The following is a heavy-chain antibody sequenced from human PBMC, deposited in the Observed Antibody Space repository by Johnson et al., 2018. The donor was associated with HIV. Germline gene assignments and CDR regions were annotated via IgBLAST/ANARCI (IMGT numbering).Heavy chain of an antibody. D-gene: IGHD6-13*01. Sequence: VQLVESGGGVVRPGGSQRLSCAASGFIFDDYGMSWVRQAPGQGLEWVSVIYSGGSTYYADDVKGRFTISRDNSKNTPYLQMNSLRAEDTAVYYCARSKGSIWYGSAFDIWGQGTMVTVSS. V-gene: IGHV3-23*03. CDR3: ARSKGSIWYGSAFDI. CDR2: IYSGGST. CDR1: GFIFDDYG. J-gene: IGHJ3*02.